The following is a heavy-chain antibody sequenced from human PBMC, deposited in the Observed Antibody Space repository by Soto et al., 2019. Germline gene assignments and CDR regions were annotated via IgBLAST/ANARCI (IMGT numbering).Heavy chain of an antibody. CDR2: INPNSGGT. D-gene: IGHD3-10*01. CDR1: GYTFTGYY. J-gene: IGHJ6*02. CDR3: ARAMVRGVILLSIYYYGMDV. Sequence: ASVKVSCKASGYTFTGYYMHWVRQAPGQGLERMGWINPNSGGTNYAQKFQGRVTMTRDTSISTAYMELSRLRSDDTAVYYCARAMVRGVILLSIYYYGMDVWGQGTTVTVSS. V-gene: IGHV1-2*02.